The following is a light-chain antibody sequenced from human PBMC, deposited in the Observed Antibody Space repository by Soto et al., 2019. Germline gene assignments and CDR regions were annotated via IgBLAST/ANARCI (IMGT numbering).Light chain of an antibody. Sequence: QSALTQPASVSGSPGQSITVSCTGTTSDVGGYDYVAWYQQHPGKAPKLMIYDVSSRPSGVSNRFSGSKSGNTASLTISWLQAEDEADYYCSSYLGSSTLSGVFGTGTKLTVL. J-gene: IGLJ1*01. CDR2: DVS. CDR1: TSDVGGYDY. V-gene: IGLV2-14*01. CDR3: SSYLGSSTLSGV.